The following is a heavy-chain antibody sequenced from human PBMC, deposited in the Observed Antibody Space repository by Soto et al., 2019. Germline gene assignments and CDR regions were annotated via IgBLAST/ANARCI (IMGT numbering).Heavy chain of an antibody. CDR1: GFNFGAYN. CDR3: ARMLLSTVSF. V-gene: IGHV3-48*02. Sequence: PWGSLRLSCVASGFNFGAYNINWFRQAPGKGLEWVSFISSSGQDAYYADSVRGRFFISRDNAKKSVFLEMNSLTDEDTAVYYCARMLLSTVSFWGQGTSVTVSS. CDR2: ISSSGQDA. D-gene: IGHD1-1*01. J-gene: IGHJ4*02.